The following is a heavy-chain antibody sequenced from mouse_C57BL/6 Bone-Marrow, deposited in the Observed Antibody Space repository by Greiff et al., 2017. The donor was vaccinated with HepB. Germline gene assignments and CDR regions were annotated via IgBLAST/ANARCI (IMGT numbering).Heavy chain of an antibody. D-gene: IGHD2-5*01. CDR2: ISSGSSTI. CDR3: ARPYSSPYYFDY. CDR1: GFTFSDYG. Sequence: EVKLMESGGGLVKPGGSLKLSCAASGFTFSDYGMHWVRQAPEKGLEWVAYISSGSSTIYYADKVKGRFTISRDNAKNTLFLQMTSLRSEDTAMYYCARPYSSPYYFDYWGQGTTLTVSS. J-gene: IGHJ2*01. V-gene: IGHV5-17*01.